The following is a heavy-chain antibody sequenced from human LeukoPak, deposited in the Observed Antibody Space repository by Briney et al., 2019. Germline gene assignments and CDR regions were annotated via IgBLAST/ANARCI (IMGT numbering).Heavy chain of an antibody. V-gene: IGHV4-59*01. CDR2: VYYSGST. J-gene: IGHJ6*03. CDR3: AGVSWFPGSSYYYMDV. D-gene: IGHD3-9*01. Sequence: SETLSLTCTVSGGSISSYYWSWIRQPPGKGLEWIGYVYYSGSTNYNPSLKSRVTISVDTSKTQFSLNLSYVTAADTAVYYCAGVSWFPGSSYYYMDVWDKGTTVTVSS. CDR1: GGSISSYY.